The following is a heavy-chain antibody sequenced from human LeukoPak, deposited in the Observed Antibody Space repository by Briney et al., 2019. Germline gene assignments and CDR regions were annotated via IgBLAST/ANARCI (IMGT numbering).Heavy chain of an antibody. V-gene: IGHV3-30*04. CDR2: VSYDGTYK. Sequence: GGSLRLSCAASGFTFSSYAMHWVRQAPGKGLEWVAVVSYDGTYKYYADSVKGRFTISRDNSKNTLYLQMNSLRPEDSAVYYCAKGGYSNGWYYFDYWGQGTLVTVSS. CDR3: AKGGYSNGWYYFDY. CDR1: GFTFSSYA. D-gene: IGHD6-19*01. J-gene: IGHJ4*02.